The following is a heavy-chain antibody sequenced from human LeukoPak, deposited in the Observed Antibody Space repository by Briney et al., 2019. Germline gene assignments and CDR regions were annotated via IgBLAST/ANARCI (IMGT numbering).Heavy chain of an antibody. CDR2: IKSKTEGGTT. Sequence: KPGRSLRLSPAPSGFTFSDVWMSTVPQAPRRGLEWVGRIKSKTEGGTTDYAAPVKGKFPITRTDSENTLYLQMSRLQTEATAVYYGTTEISACLYGGQGTVVSVFS. J-gene: IGHJ4*02. CDR1: GFTFSDVW. V-gene: IGHV3-15*01. CDR3: TTEISACLY. D-gene: IGHD5/OR15-5a*01.